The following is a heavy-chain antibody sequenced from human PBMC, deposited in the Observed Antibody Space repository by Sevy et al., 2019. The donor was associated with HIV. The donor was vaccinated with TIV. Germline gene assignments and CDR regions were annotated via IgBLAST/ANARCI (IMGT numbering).Heavy chain of an antibody. CDR2: IRYDGSNK. CDR1: GFTFSSYG. Sequence: GGSLRLSCAASGFTFSSYGMHWVRQAPGKGLEWVAFIRYDGSNKYYADSVKGRFTISRDNSKNTLYLQMNSLRAEDTAEYYCAKARMVQGREDYYYYGMDVWGQWTTVTVSS. V-gene: IGHV3-30*02. D-gene: IGHD3-10*01. J-gene: IGHJ6*02. CDR3: AKARMVQGREDYYYYGMDV.